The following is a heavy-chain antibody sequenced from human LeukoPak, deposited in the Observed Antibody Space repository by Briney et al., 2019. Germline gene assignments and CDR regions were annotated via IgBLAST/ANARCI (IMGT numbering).Heavy chain of an antibody. V-gene: IGHV1-18*01. CDR1: GYTFTSYG. CDR2: ISAYNGNT. Sequence: ASVKVSCKASGYTFTSYGISWVRQAPGQGLEWMGWISAYNGNTNYAQKLQGRVTMTTDTSTSTAYMELRSLRSDDTAVYYCARAQGANYYDSSGYYNGPYLRYWGQGTLVTVSS. CDR3: ARAQGANYYDSSGYYNGPYLRY. J-gene: IGHJ4*02. D-gene: IGHD3-22*01.